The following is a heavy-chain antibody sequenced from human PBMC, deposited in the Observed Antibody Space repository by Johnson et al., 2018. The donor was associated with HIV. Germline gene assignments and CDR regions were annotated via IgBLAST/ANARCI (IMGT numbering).Heavy chain of an antibody. CDR2: ISYDGSNK. D-gene: IGHD4-23*01. Sequence: QVQLVESWGGVVQPGRSLRLSCAASGFTFSSYAMHWVRQAPGKGLEWVAVISYDGSNKYYADSVKGRFTISRDNSKNTLYLQMNSLRAEDTAVYYCANRGLLHDAFDIWGQGTMVTVSS. CDR3: ANRGLLHDAFDI. CDR1: GFTFSSYA. V-gene: IGHV3-30-3*01. J-gene: IGHJ3*02.